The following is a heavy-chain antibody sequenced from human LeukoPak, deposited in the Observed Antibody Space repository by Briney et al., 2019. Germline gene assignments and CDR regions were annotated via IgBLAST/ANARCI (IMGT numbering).Heavy chain of an antibody. CDR1: GFTFSSYA. CDR2: ISGSGGST. D-gene: IGHD6-19*01. CDR3: AKAPLEGHSGWYWGYYFDY. V-gene: IGHV3-23*01. J-gene: IGHJ4*02. Sequence: GGSLRLSCAASGFTFSSYAMSWVRQAPGKGLEWVSAISGSGGSTYYADSVKGRFTISRDNSKNTLYLQMNSLRAEDTAVYYCAKAPLEGHSGWYWGYYFDYWGQGTLVTVSS.